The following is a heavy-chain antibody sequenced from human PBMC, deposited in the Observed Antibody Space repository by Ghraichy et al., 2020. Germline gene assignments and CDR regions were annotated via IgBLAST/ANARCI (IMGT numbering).Heavy chain of an antibody. CDR2: IWYDGSNK. CDR1: GFTFSSYG. J-gene: IGHJ4*02. Sequence: GESLNISCAASGFTFSSYGMHWVRQAPGKGLEWVAVIWYDGSNKYYADSVKGRFTISRDNSKNTLYLQMNSLRAEDTAVYYCARDPGSNYFDYWGQGTLVTVSS. D-gene: IGHD3-10*01. CDR3: ARDPGSNYFDY. V-gene: IGHV3-33*08.